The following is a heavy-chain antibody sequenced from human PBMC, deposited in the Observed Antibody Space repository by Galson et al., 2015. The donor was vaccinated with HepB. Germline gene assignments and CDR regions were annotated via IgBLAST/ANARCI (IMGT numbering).Heavy chain of an antibody. CDR2: IGGRGGSR. J-gene: IGHJ5*02. Sequence: SLRLSCAASGFNFASSAMTWVRQAPGKGLAWVSSIGGRGGSRYYADPVKARFIISRDDSTNTLYLQMNPLRADDTAIYYCAKARGSSITSYDAWGQGIVVTVTS. V-gene: IGHV3-23*01. CDR1: GFNFASSA. CDR3: AKARGSSITSYDA. D-gene: IGHD2-2*01.